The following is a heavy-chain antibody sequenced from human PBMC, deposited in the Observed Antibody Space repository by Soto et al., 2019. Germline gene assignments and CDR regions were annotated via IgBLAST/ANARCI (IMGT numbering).Heavy chain of an antibody. CDR3: ARESYSNCFDY. D-gene: IGHD4-4*01. Sequence: SETLSLTCTVSRDSISGYYWSWIRKPPGKGLEWIGYIYYSGTTNYNPSLKSRVTTSVDTSKNQFSLTLSAVTAADTAVYYCARESYSNCFDYWGQGTLVTVSS. V-gene: IGHV4-59*01. J-gene: IGHJ4*02. CDR1: RDSISGYY. CDR2: IYYSGTT.